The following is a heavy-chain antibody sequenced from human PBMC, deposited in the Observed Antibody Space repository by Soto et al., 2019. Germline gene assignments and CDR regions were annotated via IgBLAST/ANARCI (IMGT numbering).Heavy chain of an antibody. J-gene: IGHJ3*02. CDR2: IIPIFGTS. D-gene: IGHD4-4*01. CDR1: GGTFSSYA. Sequence: QVQLAQSGAEVKTPGSSVKVSCKASGGTFSSYAISWVRQAPGQGLEWMGGIIPIFGTSNYAQMFQGRVTITADDATNTAYMELNSLTSDDTAMYYCARDSTVATHAFDIWGQGTMVTVSS. CDR3: ARDSTVATHAFDI. V-gene: IGHV1-69*12.